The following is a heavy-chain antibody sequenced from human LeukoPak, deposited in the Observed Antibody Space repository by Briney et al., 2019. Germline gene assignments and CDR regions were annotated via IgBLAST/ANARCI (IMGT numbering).Heavy chain of an antibody. CDR2: INHSGGST. J-gene: IGHJ4*02. CDR3: ACIAAAGTSDY. CDR1: GYTFTSYY. D-gene: IGHD6-13*01. Sequence: ASVKVSCKASGYTFTSYYMHWVRQAPAQGLEGMGIINHSGGSTSYAQKFQGRVTMTTDTSTSTAYMELRSLRSDDTAVYYCACIAAAGTSDYWGQGTLVTVSS. V-gene: IGHV1-46*01.